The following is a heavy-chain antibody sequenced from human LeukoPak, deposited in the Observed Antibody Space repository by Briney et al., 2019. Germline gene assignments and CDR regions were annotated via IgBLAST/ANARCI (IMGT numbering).Heavy chain of an antibody. CDR2: IYYSGST. D-gene: IGHD2-2*01. Sequence: SETLSLTCTVSGGSISSSSYSWGWIRQPPGKGLEWIGSIYYSGSTYYNPSLKSRVTISVDTSKNQFSLKLSSVTAADTAVYYCARSVVVVPAAIYWFDPWGQGTLVTVSS. V-gene: IGHV4-39*01. CDR3: ARSVVVVPAAIYWFDP. CDR1: GGSISSSSYS. J-gene: IGHJ5*02.